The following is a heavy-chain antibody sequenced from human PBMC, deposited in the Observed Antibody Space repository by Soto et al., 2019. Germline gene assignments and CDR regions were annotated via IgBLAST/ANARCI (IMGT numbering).Heavy chain of an antibody. CDR2: IIPIFGTA. V-gene: IGHV1-69*13. CDR3: ARNDVRPGWYDY. J-gene: IGHJ4*02. Sequence: GASVKVSCKASGGTFSSYAISWVRQAPGQGLEWMGGIIPIFGTANYAQKFQGRVTITADESTSTAYMELSSLTSEDTAVYYCARNDVRPGWYDYWGQGTLVTVSS. CDR1: GGTFSSYA. D-gene: IGHD6-19*01.